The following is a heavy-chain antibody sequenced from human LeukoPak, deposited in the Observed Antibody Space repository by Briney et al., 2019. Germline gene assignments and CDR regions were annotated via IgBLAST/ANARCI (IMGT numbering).Heavy chain of an antibody. CDR1: GFSISSGYY. CDR3: ARDDYGDPA. J-gene: IGHJ5*02. D-gene: IGHD4-17*01. CDR2: IYYSGST. Sequence: KPSETLSLTCTVSGFSISSGYYWGWIRQPPGKGLEWIGSIYYSGSTYYNPSLKSRVTISVDTSKNQFSLKLSSVTAADTAVYYCARDDYGDPAWGQGTLVTVSS. V-gene: IGHV4-38-2*02.